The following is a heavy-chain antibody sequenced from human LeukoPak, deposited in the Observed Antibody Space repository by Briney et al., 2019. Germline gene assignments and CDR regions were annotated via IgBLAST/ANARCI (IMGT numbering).Heavy chain of an antibody. J-gene: IGHJ4*02. CDR3: ARLTYYYDSSGYYYFDY. Sequence: SVKVSCKASGGTFSSYAISWVRQAPGQGLEWMGGIIPIFGTANYAQKFQGRVTITTDESTSTAYMGLSSLRSEDTAVYYCARLTYYYDSSGYYYFDYWGQGTLVTVSS. D-gene: IGHD3-22*01. CDR2: IIPIFGTA. V-gene: IGHV1-69*05. CDR1: GGTFSSYA.